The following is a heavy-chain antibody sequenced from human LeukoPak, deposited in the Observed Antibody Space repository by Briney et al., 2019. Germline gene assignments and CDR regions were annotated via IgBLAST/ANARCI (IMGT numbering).Heavy chain of an antibody. CDR3: AKSHYAGIAY. V-gene: IGHV3-66*01. Sequence: PGGSLRLSCAASGFTVSSSYMTWVRQAPGKELEWVSVTYGDDGTYCADSVKGRFVVSRDISKNTLYLQMNSLRAEDTALYYCAKSHYAGIAYWGQGTLVTVSS. CDR2: TYGDDGT. J-gene: IGHJ4*02. D-gene: IGHD4-23*01. CDR1: GFTVSSSY.